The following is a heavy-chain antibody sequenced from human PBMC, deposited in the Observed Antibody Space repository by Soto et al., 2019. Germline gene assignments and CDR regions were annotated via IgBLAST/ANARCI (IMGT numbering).Heavy chain of an antibody. D-gene: IGHD2-15*01. J-gene: IGHJ4*02. CDR2: ISTYNGNT. Sequence: VKVSCKASGYTFTTYGVSWVRQAPGQGLEWMGWISTYNGNTQLAQKFQGRVTMTTDTSASTAYMELRSLTSDDTAVYYCARDWSVEVLRDYWGQGTLVTVSS. CDR1: GYTFTTYG. CDR3: ARDWSVEVLRDY. V-gene: IGHV1-18*01.